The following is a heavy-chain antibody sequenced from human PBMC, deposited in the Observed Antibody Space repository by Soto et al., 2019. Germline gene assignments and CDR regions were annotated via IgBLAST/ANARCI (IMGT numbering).Heavy chain of an antibody. CDR1: GYSFTSYW. CDR2: IYPGDSDT. V-gene: IGHV5-51*01. J-gene: IGHJ6*02. Sequence: LKISCKGSGYSFTSYWIGWVRQMPGKGLEWMGIIYPGDSDTRYSPSFQGQVTISADKSISTAYLQWSSLKASDTAMYYCARRRGGDTAIRYGMDVWGQGTTVTVSS. D-gene: IGHD5-18*01. CDR3: ARRRGGDTAIRYGMDV.